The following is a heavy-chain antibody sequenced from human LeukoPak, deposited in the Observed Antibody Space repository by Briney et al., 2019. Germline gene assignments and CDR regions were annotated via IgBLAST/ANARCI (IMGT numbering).Heavy chain of an antibody. CDR1: GFTFIDYD. J-gene: IGHJ4*02. CDR3: ARGGIQVSGIDEFDY. CDR2: IGIRGDT. V-gene: IGHV3-13*01. Sequence: GGSLRLSCGASGFTFIDYDMLWVRQVIGKGLECVSAIGIRGDTHYSGSVKGRFTISRDNAESSLYLQMNSLRAEDTAVYYCARGGIQVSGIDEFDYWGQGTLVTVSS. D-gene: IGHD6-19*01.